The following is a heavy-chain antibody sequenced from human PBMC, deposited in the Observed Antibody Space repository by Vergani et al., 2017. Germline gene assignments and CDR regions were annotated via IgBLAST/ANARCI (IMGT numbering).Heavy chain of an antibody. J-gene: IGHJ4*02. V-gene: IGHV3-23*01. Sequence: EVQLLESGGGLVQPGGSLRLSCAASGFTFSSYAMSWVRQAPGKGLEWVSAISGSGGSTYYADSVKGRFTISRDNSKNTLYLQMNSLRAEDTAVYYCARDHVGEMATGLDYWGQGTLVTVSS. CDR2: ISGSGGST. CDR1: GFTFSSYA. D-gene: IGHD5-24*01. CDR3: ARDHVGEMATGLDY.